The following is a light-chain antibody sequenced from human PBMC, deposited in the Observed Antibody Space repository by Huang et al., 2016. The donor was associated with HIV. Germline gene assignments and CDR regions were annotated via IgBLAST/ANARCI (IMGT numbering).Light chain of an antibody. J-gene: IGKJ1*01. Sequence: DIVMTQSPFSLPVTPGEPASISCRSSQSLLHSNGYNYLDWYLQKPGQSPQLLIYLGSNRAAGVPDRCSGSGSGTDFTLKISRVEAEDVGVYYCMQALQTRTFGQGTKVEIK. CDR1: QSLLHSNGYNY. CDR2: LGS. V-gene: IGKV2-28*01. CDR3: MQALQTRT.